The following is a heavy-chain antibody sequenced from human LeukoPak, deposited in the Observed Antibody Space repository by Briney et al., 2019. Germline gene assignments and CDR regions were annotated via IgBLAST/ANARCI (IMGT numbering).Heavy chain of an antibody. CDR3: AREYSNYGGLFDY. CDR2: IYHSGST. CDR1: GGSISSGGYY. V-gene: IGHV4-30-2*01. D-gene: IGHD4-11*01. J-gene: IGHJ4*02. Sequence: SETLFLTCTVSGGSISSGGYYWSWIRQPPGKGLEWIGYIYHSGSTYYNPSLKSRVTISVDRSKNQFSLKLSSVTAADTAVYYCAREYSNYGGLFDYWGQGTLVTVSS.